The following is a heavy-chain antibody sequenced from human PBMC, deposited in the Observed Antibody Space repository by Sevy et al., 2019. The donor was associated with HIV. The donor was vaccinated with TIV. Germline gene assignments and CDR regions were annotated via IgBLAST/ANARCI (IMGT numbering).Heavy chain of an antibody. Sequence: GGSLRLSCAASGFSFSRYAMKWVRQAPGKGLEWVSSISDSGGRTYYANSVKGRLTISRNNSKNTQYLQMNSLRAEDTAVYYCASLPTPYGGYSYYFDYWGQGTLVTVSS. CDR2: ISDSGGRT. V-gene: IGHV3-23*01. D-gene: IGHD5-12*01. J-gene: IGHJ4*02. CDR3: ASLPTPYGGYSYYFDY. CDR1: GFSFSRYA.